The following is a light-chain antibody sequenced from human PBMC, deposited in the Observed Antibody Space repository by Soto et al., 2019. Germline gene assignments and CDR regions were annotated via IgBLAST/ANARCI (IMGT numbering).Light chain of an antibody. J-gene: IGKJ1*01. CDR1: QSVSSSA. Sequence: SGLTQSPGTLALAPGGRATLTCRASQSVSSSALVWYQQKPGQAPRRLIYGASYRATGIPDRFSGSGSGTDFTLTISRLEPEDFAVYYCHYYGTSPQTFGQGTKVDI. V-gene: IGKV3-20*01. CDR2: GAS. CDR3: HYYGTSPQT.